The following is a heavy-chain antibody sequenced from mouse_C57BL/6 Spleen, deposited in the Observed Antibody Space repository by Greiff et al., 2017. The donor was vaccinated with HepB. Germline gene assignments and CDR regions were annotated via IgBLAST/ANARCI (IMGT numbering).Heavy chain of an antibody. CDR2: IYPRSGNT. J-gene: IGHJ4*01. Sequence: QVQLQQSGAELARPGASVKLSCKASGYTFTSYGISWVKQRTGQGLEWIGEIYPRSGNTYYNEKFKGKATLTADKSSSTAYMELRSLTSEDSAVYFCAGGYGSSHYYYAMDYWGQGTSVTVSS. CDR3: AGGYGSSHYYYAMDY. V-gene: IGHV1-81*01. CDR1: GYTFTSYG. D-gene: IGHD1-1*01.